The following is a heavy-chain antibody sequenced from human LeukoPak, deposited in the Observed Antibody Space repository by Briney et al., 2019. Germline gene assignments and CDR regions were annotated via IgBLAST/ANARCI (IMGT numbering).Heavy chain of an antibody. J-gene: IGHJ6*03. CDR1: GGSFSSYA. Sequence: ASVKVSCKASGGSFSSYAISWVRQAPGQGLEWMGGIIPIFGTANYAQKFQGRVTLTTDESTSTAYMELSSLRSEDTAVYYCAREAGDNLYYYYYMDVWGKGTTVTVSS. V-gene: IGHV1-69*05. D-gene: IGHD1-1*01. CDR2: IIPIFGTA. CDR3: AREAGDNLYYYYYMDV.